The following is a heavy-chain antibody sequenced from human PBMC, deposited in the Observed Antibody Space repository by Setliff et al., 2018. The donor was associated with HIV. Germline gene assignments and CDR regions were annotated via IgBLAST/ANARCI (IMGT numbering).Heavy chain of an antibody. CDR1: GDSVSSRSYY. D-gene: IGHD1-1*01. CDR3: AQLGMVDDFDY. Sequence: SETLSLTCTVSGDSVSSRSYYWSWIRQPPGKGLEWIGYIYYSGSTNYNPSLKSRVTISVDTSKNHFSLKPRSVTAADTAVYYCAQLGMVDDFDYWGQGTLVTVSS. V-gene: IGHV4-61*03. J-gene: IGHJ4*02. CDR2: IYYSGST.